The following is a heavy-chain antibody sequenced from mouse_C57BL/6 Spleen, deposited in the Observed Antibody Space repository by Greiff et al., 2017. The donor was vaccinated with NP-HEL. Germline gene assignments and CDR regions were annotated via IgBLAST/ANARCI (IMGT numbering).Heavy chain of an antibody. V-gene: IGHV1-80*01. J-gene: IGHJ2*01. D-gene: IGHD1-1*01. CDR3: ARGITTVVAKGFDY. CDR2: IYPGDGDT. CDR1: GYAFSSYW. Sequence: VNLVESGAELVKPGASVKISCKASGYAFSSYWMNWVKQRPGKGLEWIGQIYPGDGDTNYNGKFKGKATLTADKSSSTAYMQLSSLTSEDSAVYFCARGITTVVAKGFDYWGQGTTLTVSS.